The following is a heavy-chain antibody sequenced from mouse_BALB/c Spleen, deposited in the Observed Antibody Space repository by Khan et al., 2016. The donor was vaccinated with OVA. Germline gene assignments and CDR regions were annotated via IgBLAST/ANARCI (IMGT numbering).Heavy chain of an antibody. CDR3: AGGDRMAY. J-gene: IGHJ3*01. CDR1: GYTFTDYA. Sequence: QVRLQQSGAELVRPGVSFKISCKGSGYTFTDYAMHWVKQSHAKSLEWIGVISSYYGVPDYNQKLTGKATMTVDTSSSTAYMELARLTFAVSAIYYGAGGDRMAYWGQGTVVTVSA. V-gene: IGHV1S137*01. CDR2: ISSYYGVP. D-gene: IGHD2-13*01.